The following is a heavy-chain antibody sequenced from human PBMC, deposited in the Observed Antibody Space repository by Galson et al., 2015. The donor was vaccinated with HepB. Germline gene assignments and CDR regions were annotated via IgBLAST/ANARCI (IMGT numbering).Heavy chain of an antibody. Sequence: SLRLSCAASEFTFSDYYMSWIRQAPGKGLEWVSYISASSTYTNYADSVKGRFTISRDNAKNSLFLQMNSLRADDTAVYYCAKRDGSGSSSAFDYWGQGTLVTVSS. D-gene: IGHD1-26*01. CDR2: ISASSTYT. V-gene: IGHV3-11*03. CDR3: AKRDGSGSSSAFDY. CDR1: EFTFSDYY. J-gene: IGHJ4*02.